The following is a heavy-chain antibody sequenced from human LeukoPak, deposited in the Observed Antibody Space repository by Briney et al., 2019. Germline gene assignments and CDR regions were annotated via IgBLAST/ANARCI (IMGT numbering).Heavy chain of an antibody. Sequence: GGSLRLSCAASGFTFSSYAMSWVRQAPGKGLEWVSAISGSGGSTYYADSVKGRFTISRDNSKNTLYLQMNSLRAEDTAVYYCAKDPAYDSSGYPPVDYWGQGTLVTVSS. J-gene: IGHJ4*02. D-gene: IGHD3-22*01. CDR3: AKDPAYDSSGYPPVDY. CDR2: ISGSGGST. V-gene: IGHV3-23*01. CDR1: GFTFSSYA.